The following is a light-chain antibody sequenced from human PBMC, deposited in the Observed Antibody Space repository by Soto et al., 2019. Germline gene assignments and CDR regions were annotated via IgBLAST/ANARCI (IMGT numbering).Light chain of an antibody. J-gene: IGKJ2*01. V-gene: IGKV1-39*01. CDR1: QSISNY. CDR2: AAS. Sequence: DIPMTQSPSSLSASVGDRVTLTCRASQSISNYLNWYQQKPGEAPKLLIYAASSLQSGVPSRFTGSGSGTDFTLTFSSLQPEDFATYYCQQTYSSPYTFGQGTKLEIK. CDR3: QQTYSSPYT.